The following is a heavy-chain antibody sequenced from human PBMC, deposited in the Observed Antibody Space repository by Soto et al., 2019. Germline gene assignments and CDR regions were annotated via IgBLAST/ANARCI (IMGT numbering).Heavy chain of an antibody. J-gene: IGHJ6*02. CDR1: GGSISSYY. CDR2: IYYSGST. Sequence: PSETLSLTCTVSGGSISSYYWSWIRQPPGKGLEWIGYIYYSGSTNYNPSLKSRVTISVDTSKNQFSLKLSSVTAADTAVYYCARDRLAAAGIRYYYYGMDVWGQGTTVTVS. D-gene: IGHD6-13*01. CDR3: ARDRLAAAGIRYYYYGMDV. V-gene: IGHV4-59*01.